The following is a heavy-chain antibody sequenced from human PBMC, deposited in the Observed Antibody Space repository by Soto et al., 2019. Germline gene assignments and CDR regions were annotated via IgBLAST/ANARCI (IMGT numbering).Heavy chain of an antibody. CDR3: ANWNYHQSD. CDR1: GFTFNTYG. CDR2: ISNDGSNK. V-gene: IGHV3-30*18. D-gene: IGHD1-7*01. J-gene: IGHJ4*02. Sequence: QVQLVESGGGVVQPGKSLRLSCAASGFTFNTYGMHWLRQAPGKGPEWVAVISNDGSNKYYADSVKGRFTISRDNSKNTLYLQMNSLRAEDTAVYYCANWNYHQSDWGQGTLVTVSS.